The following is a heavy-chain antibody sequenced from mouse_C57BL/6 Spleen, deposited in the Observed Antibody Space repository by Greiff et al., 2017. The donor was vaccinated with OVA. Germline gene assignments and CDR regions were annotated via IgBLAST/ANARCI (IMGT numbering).Heavy chain of an antibody. D-gene: IGHD1-1*01. CDR2: ISSGGDYI. CDR1: GFTFSSYA. CDR3: TREGYGSYYYAMDY. Sequence: EVQRVESGEGLVKPGGSLKLSCAASGFTFSSYAMSWVRQTPEKRLEWVAYISSGGDYIYYAETVKGRFTISRDNARNTLYLQMSSLKSEDTAMYYCTREGYGSYYYAMDYWGQGTSVTVSS. V-gene: IGHV5-9-1*02. J-gene: IGHJ4*01.